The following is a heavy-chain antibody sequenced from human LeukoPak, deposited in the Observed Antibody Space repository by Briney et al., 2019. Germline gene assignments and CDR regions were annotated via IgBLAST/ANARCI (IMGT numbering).Heavy chain of an antibody. J-gene: IGHJ5*02. CDR3: ARHGGLYCSGGSCYNWFDP. Sequence: IPSETLSLTCAVSGGSISSGGYSWSWIRQPPGKGLEWIGYIYYSGSTNYNPSLKSRVTISVDTSKNQFSLKLSSVTAADTAVYYCARHGGLYCSGGSCYNWFDPWGQGTLVTVSS. D-gene: IGHD2-15*01. V-gene: IGHV4-61*08. CDR2: IYYSGST. CDR1: GGSISSGGYS.